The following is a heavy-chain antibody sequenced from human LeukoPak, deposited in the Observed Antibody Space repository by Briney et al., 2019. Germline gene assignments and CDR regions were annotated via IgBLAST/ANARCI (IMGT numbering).Heavy chain of an antibody. Sequence: PSQTLSLTCTVSGGSISSGDYYWSWIRQPPGTGLEWIGSIYYSGNTYYNPSLKSRVTISVDTSKNQFSLKLTSVTAADTAVYYCAHFKGGSFDFWGQGTMVTVSS. CDR2: IYYSGNT. J-gene: IGHJ3*01. D-gene: IGHD1-26*01. V-gene: IGHV4-30-2*03. CDR3: AHFKGGSFDF. CDR1: GGSISSGDYY.